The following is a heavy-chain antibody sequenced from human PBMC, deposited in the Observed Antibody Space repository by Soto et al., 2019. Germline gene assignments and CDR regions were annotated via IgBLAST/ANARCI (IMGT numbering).Heavy chain of an antibody. V-gene: IGHV4-34*01. Sequence: QVQLQQWGAGLLKPSETLSLTCAVYGGSVNSGNYYWSWIRQPPGKGLEWIGEMSHSGGTHFNPSLKNRVTISVDTSKNQFSLKMSSVTAADTALYYCARVERGTATTVVDAFDIWGPGTPVTVSS. D-gene: IGHD1-1*01. J-gene: IGHJ3*02. CDR2: MSHSGGT. CDR1: GGSVNSGNYY. CDR3: ARVERGTATTVVDAFDI.